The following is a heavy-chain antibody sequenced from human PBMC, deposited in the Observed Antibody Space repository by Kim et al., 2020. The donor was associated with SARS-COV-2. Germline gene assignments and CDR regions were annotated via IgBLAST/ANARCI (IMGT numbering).Heavy chain of an antibody. CDR3: ARGPSSGAFDY. D-gene: IGHD1-26*01. J-gene: IGHJ4*02. Sequence: GTNYAQKFQGRVTMTRDTSISTFYMELSSLRSDDTVVYYCARGPSSGAFDYWGQGTLVTVSS. CDR2: GT. V-gene: IGHV1-2*05.